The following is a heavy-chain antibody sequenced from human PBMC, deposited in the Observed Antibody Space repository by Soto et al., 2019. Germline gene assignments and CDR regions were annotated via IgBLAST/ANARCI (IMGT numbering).Heavy chain of an antibody. CDR1: GFPLRNYA. V-gene: IGHV3-23*01. Sequence: EVQLMESGGQLVQPGGSLRLSCAASGFPLRNYAMSWVRQAPGKGLEWVSAISGSGGTTYYADSVKGRFTISRDTSRNTLYLQMDSLRVEDTAVYCCAKELGEPIWGQFDPWGQGTLVTVSS. CDR2: ISGSGGTT. D-gene: IGHD7-27*01. J-gene: IGHJ5*02. CDR3: AKELGEPIWGQFDP.